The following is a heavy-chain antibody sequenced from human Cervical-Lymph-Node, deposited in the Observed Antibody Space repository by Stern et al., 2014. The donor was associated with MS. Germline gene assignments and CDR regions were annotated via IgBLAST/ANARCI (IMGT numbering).Heavy chain of an antibody. CDR1: GYSFTTYW. CDR2: IYPRDSDA. Sequence: EVQLLESGPEVKKPGESLKISCKASGYSFTTYWIGWVRQMSGKGLEWLGIIYPRDSDARLSPSFQGQVTISVDKSITTAYLQWSSLKASDSAMYYCARRGPAAEIDFWGQGTLVTVSS. J-gene: IGHJ4*02. V-gene: IGHV5-51*01. CDR3: ARRGPAAEIDF. D-gene: IGHD6-13*01.